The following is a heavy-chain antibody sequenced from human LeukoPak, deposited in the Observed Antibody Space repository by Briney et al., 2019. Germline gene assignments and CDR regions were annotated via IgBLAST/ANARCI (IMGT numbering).Heavy chain of an antibody. V-gene: IGHV3-23*01. D-gene: IGHD4-11*01. CDR2: ISGGAGST. Sequence: GGSLRLSCAASGFTFSSYVMTWVRQAPGKGLEWVSAISGGAGSTSYADSVKGRFTISRDNSKNTLYLQMNSLRAEDTAVYYCARGVRGYYGMDVWGKGTTVTVSS. CDR1: GFTFSSYV. CDR3: ARGVRGYYGMDV. J-gene: IGHJ6*04.